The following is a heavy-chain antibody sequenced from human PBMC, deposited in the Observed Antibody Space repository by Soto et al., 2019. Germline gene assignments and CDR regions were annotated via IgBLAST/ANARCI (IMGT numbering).Heavy chain of an antibody. CDR1: GYAFSFG. V-gene: IGHV1-18*01. D-gene: IGHD6-19*01. CDR3: ARVDPRGVAVARDY. J-gene: IGHJ4*02. Sequence: QLVQSGGEVKKPGASVRVSCKASGYAFSFGFSWVRQAPGQGLEWMGWISGFNGNTDYAQKFQGRVTLTTDTSTSTAYMELRSLRSDDTAVYYCARVDPRGVAVARDYWGQGTLVTVSS. CDR2: ISGFNGNT.